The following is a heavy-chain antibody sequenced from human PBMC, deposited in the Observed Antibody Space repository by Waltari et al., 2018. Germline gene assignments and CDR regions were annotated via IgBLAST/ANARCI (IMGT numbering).Heavy chain of an antibody. D-gene: IGHD2-8*02. Sequence: QVQLVQSGAEVKKPGSSVKVSCKASGDTFSNYVIAWVRQAPGQGLEWMGGIIPIFGAPKSAQKFQGRVTITADESTSTAYMALSSLRSDDTAVYYCAISTGSDWYFDLWGRGTLVTVSS. J-gene: IGHJ2*01. CDR3: AISTGSDWYFDL. CDR1: GDTFSNYV. V-gene: IGHV1-69*01. CDR2: IIPIFGAP.